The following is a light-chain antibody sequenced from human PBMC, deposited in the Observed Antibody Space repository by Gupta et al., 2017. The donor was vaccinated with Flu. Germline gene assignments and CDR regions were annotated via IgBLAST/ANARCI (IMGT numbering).Light chain of an antibody. J-gene: IGLJ2*01. CDR3: QVWDSSSRHVV. CDR2: DVS. V-gene: IGLV3-21*02. CDR1: NIGSKS. Sequence: SYVVTQPPAVSVAPGQTAKISCGGDNIGSKSVHWYQQKSGHSPQLVVYDVSDRPSGIPERFSGSNSGNTATLTINRVEAGDEADFYCQVWDSSSRHVVFGGGTKLVVL.